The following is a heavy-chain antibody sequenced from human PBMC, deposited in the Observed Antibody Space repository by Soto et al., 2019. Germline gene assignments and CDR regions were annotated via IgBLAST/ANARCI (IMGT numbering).Heavy chain of an antibody. CDR2: IYQSGST. CDR3: ARSPAYGDYANLDT. Sequence: QMHLQESGSGLVKPSQTLSLTCAVSGGSLSSSAYSWSWIRQPPGKGLEWIGFIYQSGSTYYNPSLKSRVTMSLDRPKNQFSLKLSSVTAADTAVYYCARSPAYGDYANLDTWGQGTLVTVSS. D-gene: IGHD4-17*01. J-gene: IGHJ5*02. CDR1: GGSLSSSAYS. V-gene: IGHV4-30-2*01.